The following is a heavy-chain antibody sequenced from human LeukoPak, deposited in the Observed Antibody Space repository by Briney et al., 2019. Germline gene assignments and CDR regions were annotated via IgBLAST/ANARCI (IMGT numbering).Heavy chain of an antibody. Sequence: GRSLRLSCAASGFTFSSYGMHWVRQAPGKGLEWVAVIWYDGSNKYYADSVKGRFTISRDNSKNTLYLQMNSLRAEDTAVYYCAGLVWSYYYYGMDVWGQGTTVTVSS. CDR3: AGLVWSYYYYGMDV. J-gene: IGHJ6*02. CDR2: IWYDGSNK. D-gene: IGHD6-19*01. V-gene: IGHV3-33*01. CDR1: GFTFSSYG.